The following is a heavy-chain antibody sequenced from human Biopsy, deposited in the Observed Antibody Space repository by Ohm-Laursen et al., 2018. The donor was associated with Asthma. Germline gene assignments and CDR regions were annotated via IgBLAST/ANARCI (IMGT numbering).Heavy chain of an antibody. Sequence: SDTLSLTCTVSGGSVSSGSHYWSWIRQPPGKGLEWIGYISYSGSTNYNPSLKSRVTISVDTSKNQFSLKLSSVTAADTAVYYCARAQDYYDSRGYYRSFDYWGQGTLVTVSS. D-gene: IGHD3-22*01. CDR1: GGSVSSGSHY. V-gene: IGHV4-61*01. J-gene: IGHJ4*02. CDR3: ARAQDYYDSRGYYRSFDY. CDR2: ISYSGST.